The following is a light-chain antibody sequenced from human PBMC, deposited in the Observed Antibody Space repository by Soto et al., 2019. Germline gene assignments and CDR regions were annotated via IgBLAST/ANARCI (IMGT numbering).Light chain of an antibody. J-gene: IGLJ1*01. Sequence: QSVLTQPASVSGSPGQSITISCTGTSSDVGGYNYVSWYQQHPGKAPKLMIYEVSNRPSGVSNRFSGSKSGNTASLTISGHQAEDEADYYCSSYTSSSIDYVFGTGTTLTVL. CDR2: EVS. V-gene: IGLV2-14*01. CDR1: SSDVGGYNY. CDR3: SSYTSSSIDYV.